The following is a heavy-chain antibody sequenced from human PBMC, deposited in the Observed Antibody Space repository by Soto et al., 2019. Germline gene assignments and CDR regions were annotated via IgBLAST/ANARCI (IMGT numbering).Heavy chain of an antibody. D-gene: IGHD5-18*01. J-gene: IGHJ4*02. CDR2: INVYNGNT. V-gene: IGHV1-18*01. CDR3: ARAIAGGYGHTTLDY. CDR1: GYTFNYFG. Sequence: QVQLMQSGAEVKKSGASVKVTCRASGYTFNYFGISWVRQAPGQGLEWMGWINVYNGNTDYALKFQGRVTMTTDTATSTVYMELTSLRFDDTTIYYCARAIAGGYGHTTLDYWGQGTLVTVSS.